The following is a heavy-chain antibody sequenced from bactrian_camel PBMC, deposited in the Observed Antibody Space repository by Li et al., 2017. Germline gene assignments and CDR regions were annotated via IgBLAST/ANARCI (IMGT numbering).Heavy chain of an antibody. Sequence: QVQLVESGGESVQAGGSLRLACVTSGYTYGTACMGWFRTTLEKEREGVAALDTDGETRYADSVKDRFTISYDSAKNTVFLQMDSLKPEDTATYYCAAYYGGTGDCMVIGGILSPTHNRMQYWGKGTQVTVS. V-gene: IGHV3S56*01. D-gene: IGHD1*01. CDR2: LDTDGET. J-gene: IGHJ7*01. CDR1: GYTYGTAC.